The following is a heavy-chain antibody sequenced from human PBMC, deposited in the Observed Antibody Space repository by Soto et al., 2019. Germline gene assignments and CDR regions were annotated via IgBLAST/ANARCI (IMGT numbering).Heavy chain of an antibody. J-gene: IGHJ4*02. CDR1: GGSISSSSYY. D-gene: IGHD4-17*01. V-gene: IGHV4-39*01. CDR2: IYYSGST. Sequence: QLQLQESGPGLVKPSETLSLTCTVSGGSISSSSYYWGWIRQPPGKGLEWIGSIYYSGSTYYNPSLQSRVTISVDTSKNQFSLKLSSVTAADTAVYYCARHGDYGDYFDYWGQGTLVTVSS. CDR3: ARHGDYGDYFDY.